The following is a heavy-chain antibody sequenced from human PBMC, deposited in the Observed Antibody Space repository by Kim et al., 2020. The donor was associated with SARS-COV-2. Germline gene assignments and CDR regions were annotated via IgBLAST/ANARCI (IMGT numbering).Heavy chain of an antibody. CDR2: GET. J-gene: IGHJ2*01. Sequence: GETIYAQKFQGRVTMTEDTSTDTAYMELSSLRSEDTAVYYCATEFWYFDLWGRGTLVTVSS. CDR3: ATEFWYFDL. V-gene: IGHV1-24*01.